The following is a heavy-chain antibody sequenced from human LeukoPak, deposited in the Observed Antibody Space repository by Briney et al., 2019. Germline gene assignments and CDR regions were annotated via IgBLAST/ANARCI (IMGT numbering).Heavy chain of an antibody. CDR1: GFTLSNYA. CDR2: LSADGNSK. Sequence: PGGSLRLSCSASGFTLSNYAMHWVRQSPGKGLEYVSALSADGNSKFYAESVKGRFATSRDSSNNPLNLQMSSLRPEDTAVYYCVRKGWVSGAIDYWGQGTLVTVSS. D-gene: IGHD6-13*01. CDR3: VRKGWVSGAIDY. V-gene: IGHV3-64D*06. J-gene: IGHJ4*02.